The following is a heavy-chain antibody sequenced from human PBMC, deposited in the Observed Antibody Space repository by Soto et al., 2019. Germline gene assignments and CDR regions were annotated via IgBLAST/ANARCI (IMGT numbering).Heavy chain of an antibody. CDR2: IIPLYGTV. J-gene: IGHJ4*01. CDR1: GVTFNSYG. V-gene: IGHV1-69*06. CDR3: ERVRVIRGVIPSPFGL. Sequence: QDHLAQSGAEVKKPGSSVTVSCKASGVTFNSYGISWVRQAPGQGLDWMGVIIPLYGTVNYAQKFQGRVSMTADKSTSTAYMDLSSLRSDDTAVYYWERVRVIRGVIPSPFGLWGPGTLVTVSS. D-gene: IGHD3-10*01.